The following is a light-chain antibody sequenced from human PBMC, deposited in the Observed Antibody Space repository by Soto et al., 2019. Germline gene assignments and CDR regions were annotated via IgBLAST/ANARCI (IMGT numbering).Light chain of an antibody. CDR2: DNT. J-gene: IGLJ3*02. V-gene: IGLV1-51*01. CDR1: SSNIGNNY. CDR3: ATSDGSLNGEV. Sequence: QSVLTQPPSVSAAPGQQVTISCSGSSSNIGNNYVSWYQHVPGTAPKLIISDNTKRPSGIPDRFSASRSGTSATLVITGRQAADEADYYCATSDGSLNGEVFGGGTKVTVL.